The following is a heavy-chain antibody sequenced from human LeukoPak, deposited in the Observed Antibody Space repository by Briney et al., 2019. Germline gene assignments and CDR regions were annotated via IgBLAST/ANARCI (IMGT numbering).Heavy chain of an antibody. CDR1: GGSISSYY. V-gene: IGHV4-59*01. Sequence: PSETLSLTCTVSGGSISSYYWSWIRQPPGKGLEWIGYIYYSGSTNYNPSLKSRVTISVDTSKNQFSLKLCSVTAADTAVYYCARYSSSWIDAFDIWGQGTMVTVSS. CDR2: IYYSGST. J-gene: IGHJ3*02. D-gene: IGHD6-13*01. CDR3: ARYSSSWIDAFDI.